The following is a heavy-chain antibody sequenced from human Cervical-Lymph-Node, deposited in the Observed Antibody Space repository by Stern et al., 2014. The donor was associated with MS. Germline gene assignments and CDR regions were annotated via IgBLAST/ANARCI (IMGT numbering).Heavy chain of an antibody. J-gene: IGHJ4*02. CDR2: ISYDGNHK. D-gene: IGHD2-8*01. V-gene: IGHV3-30*03. CDR1: GFTFSSYG. Sequence: MQLVESGGAVVQPGRSLRLSCAASGFTFSSYGMHWVRQAPGKGLEWGTVISYDGNHKYYAASVKGRFTISRDNSKNTLHLQMNSVTPDDTAIYYCARDYEDTSMLFDHWGQGTLVTVSS. CDR3: ARDYEDTSMLFDH.